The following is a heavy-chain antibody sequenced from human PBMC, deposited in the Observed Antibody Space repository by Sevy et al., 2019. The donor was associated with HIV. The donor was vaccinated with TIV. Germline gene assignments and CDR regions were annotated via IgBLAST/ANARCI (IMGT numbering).Heavy chain of an antibody. D-gene: IGHD6-19*01. Sequence: GSLRLSCAASGFTFSSYGMHWVRQAPGKGLNWVTVISYDGSNKYYADSVKGRFTISRDNSKNTLYLQMNSLRVEDTAVYYCAKGGQWLVRDWFDPWGQGTLVTVSS. J-gene: IGHJ5*02. CDR2: ISYDGSNK. V-gene: IGHV3-30*18. CDR1: GFTFSSYG. CDR3: AKGGQWLVRDWFDP.